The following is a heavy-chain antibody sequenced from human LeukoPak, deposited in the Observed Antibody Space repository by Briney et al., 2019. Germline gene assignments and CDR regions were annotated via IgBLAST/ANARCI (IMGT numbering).Heavy chain of an antibody. CDR3: ARGGPYSSSWSWRVCWFDP. CDR2: IYTSGST. V-gene: IGHV4-4*07. CDR1: GGSISSYY. Sequence: SETLSLTCTVSGGSISSYYWSWIRQPAGKGLEWIGRIYTSGSTNYNPSLKSRVTISVDTSKNQFSLKLSSVTAADTAVYYCARGGPYSSSWSWRVCWFDPWGQGTLATVSS. D-gene: IGHD6-13*01. J-gene: IGHJ5*02.